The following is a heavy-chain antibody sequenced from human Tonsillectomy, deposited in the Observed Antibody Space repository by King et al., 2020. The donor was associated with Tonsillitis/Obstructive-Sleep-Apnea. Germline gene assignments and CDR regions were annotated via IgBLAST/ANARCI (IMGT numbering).Heavy chain of an antibody. D-gene: IGHD2-2*03. CDR2: INHSGGT. Sequence: QLQQWGAGLLKPSETLSLTCAVHGGSFSGNYWTWIRQPPGKGLEWIGEINHSGGTKYNPSLKGRATISVDTPKSQFSLMLNSVTAADTAVYYCARVGNCSSTGCLDYWGQGTLVTVSS. CDR1: GGSFSGNY. V-gene: IGHV4-34*01. J-gene: IGHJ4*02. CDR3: ARVGNCSSTGCLDY.